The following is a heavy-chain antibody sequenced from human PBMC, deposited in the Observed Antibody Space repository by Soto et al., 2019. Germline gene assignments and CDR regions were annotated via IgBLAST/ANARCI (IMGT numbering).Heavy chain of an antibody. D-gene: IGHD4-4*01. CDR2: IIPIFGTA. V-gene: IGHV1-69*13. Sequence: ASVKVSCKASGGTFSSYAISWVRQALGQGLEWMGGIIPIFGTANYAQKFQGRVTITADESTSTAYMELSSLRSEDTAVYYCARVFSNYGFHWFDPWGQGTLVTVSS. J-gene: IGHJ5*02. CDR1: GGTFSSYA. CDR3: ARVFSNYGFHWFDP.